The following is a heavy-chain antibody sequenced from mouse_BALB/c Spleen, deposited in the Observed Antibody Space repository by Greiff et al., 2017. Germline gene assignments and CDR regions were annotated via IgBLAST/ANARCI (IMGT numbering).Heavy chain of an antibody. J-gene: IGHJ4*01. CDR2: ISSGGSYT. CDR1: GFTFSSYG. CDR3: ARQEGDGDYAMDY. D-gene: IGHD2-3*01. Sequence: DVQLVESGGDLVKPGGSLKLSCAASGFTFSSYGMSWVRQTPDKRLEWVATISSGGSYTYYPDSVKGRFTISRDNAKNTLYLQMSSLKSEDTAMYYCARQEGDGDYAMDYWGQGTSVTVSS. V-gene: IGHV5-6*01.